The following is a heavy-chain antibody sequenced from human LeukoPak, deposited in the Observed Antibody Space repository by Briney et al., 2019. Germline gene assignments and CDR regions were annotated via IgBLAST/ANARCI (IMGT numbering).Heavy chain of an antibody. J-gene: IGHJ3*01. CDR3: AKYSTSIIRGAFDV. Sequence: GGSLRLSCTASGFTFRNYWMGWVRQPPGRGLEWVANIKQDGSEKYYVDSVKGRFTISRDNSKGTVFLQMNSLRAEDTALYYCAKYSTSIIRGAFDVWGQGTMVTVSS. V-gene: IGHV3-7*05. CDR2: IKQDGSEK. D-gene: IGHD3-10*01. CDR1: GFTFRNYW.